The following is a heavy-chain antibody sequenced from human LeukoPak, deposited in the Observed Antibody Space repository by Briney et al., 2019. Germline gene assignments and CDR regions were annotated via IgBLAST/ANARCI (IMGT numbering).Heavy chain of an antibody. D-gene: IGHD6-19*01. CDR1: GGSISSSSHY. CDR2: IYYSGGT. V-gene: IGHV4-39*01. CDR3: ARLTIGSGWSFDYFDY. Sequence: PSETLSLTCTVSGGSISSSSHYWGWIRQPPGKGLEWLGSIYYSGGTYYNPSLKSRVTISVDTSKNQFSLKLSSVTAADTAVFYCARLTIGSGWSFDYFDYWGQGTLVTVSS. J-gene: IGHJ4*02.